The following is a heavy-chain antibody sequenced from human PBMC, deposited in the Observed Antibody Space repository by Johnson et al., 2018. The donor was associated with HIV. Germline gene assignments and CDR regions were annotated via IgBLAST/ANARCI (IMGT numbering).Heavy chain of an antibody. CDR3: ASELAGAYNF. V-gene: IGHV3-66*01. D-gene: IGHD5-24*01. Sequence: VQLVESGGGLVQPGGSLRLSYAASGFTVSGNYMSWVRQAPGKGLEWVSIIYSGGRTYYADSVKGRFTISRDTSKNTLYLQMNSLRAEDTAMYFCASELAGAYNFWGQGTMVTVSS. CDR2: IYSGGRT. CDR1: GFTVSGNY. J-gene: IGHJ3*01.